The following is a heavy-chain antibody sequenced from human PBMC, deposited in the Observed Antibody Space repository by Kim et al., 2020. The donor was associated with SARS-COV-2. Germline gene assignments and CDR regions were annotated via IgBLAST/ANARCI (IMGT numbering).Heavy chain of an antibody. J-gene: IGHJ4*02. CDR2: IYYSGST. V-gene: IGHV4-31*03. CDR3: ARGRVVVLGFDY. Sequence: SETLSLTCTVSGGSISSGGYYWSWIRQHPGKGLEWIGYIYYSGSTYYNPSLKSRVTISVDTSKNQFSLKLSSVTAADTAVYYCARGRVVVLGFDYWGQGTLVTVSS. D-gene: IGHD2-2*01. CDR1: GGSISSGGYY.